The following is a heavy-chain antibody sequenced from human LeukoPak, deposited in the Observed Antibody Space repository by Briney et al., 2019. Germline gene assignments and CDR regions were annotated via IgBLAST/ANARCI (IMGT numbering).Heavy chain of an antibody. CDR3: AGGIVTTYFFDY. V-gene: IGHV1-2*06. CDR2: INPNSDGT. CDR1: GNTFTGYY. D-gene: IGHD1-14*01. Sequence: ASVKVSCKASGNTFTGYYMHWVRQAPGQGLEWMGRINPNSDGTNFAQKFQGRVTMTRDTSISTAYMELSRLTSDDTAVYSCAGGIVTTYFFDYWGQGTLVTVSS. J-gene: IGHJ4*02.